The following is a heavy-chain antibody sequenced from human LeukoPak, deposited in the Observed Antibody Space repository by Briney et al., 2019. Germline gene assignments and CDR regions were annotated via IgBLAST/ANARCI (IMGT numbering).Heavy chain of an antibody. Sequence: SETLSLTGAVYGGSFSGYYWSWIRQPPGKGLEWIGEINHSGSNNYNPSLKSRVTISVDTSKNQFSLKLSSVTAAYTAVYYCARRIPGQQLPHGAYYFDYWGQGTLVTVSS. CDR3: ARRIPGQQLPHGAYYFDY. V-gene: IGHV4-34*01. CDR2: INHSGSN. D-gene: IGHD6-13*01. CDR1: GGSFSGYY. J-gene: IGHJ4*02.